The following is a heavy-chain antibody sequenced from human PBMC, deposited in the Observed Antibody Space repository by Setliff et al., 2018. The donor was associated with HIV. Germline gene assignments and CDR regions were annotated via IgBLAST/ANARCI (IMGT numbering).Heavy chain of an antibody. J-gene: IGHJ3*02. Sequence: PSETLSLTCTVSGGSISSGSYYWSWIRQPAGKGLQWIGRIYTSGSTNYNPSLKSRVTISVDTSKNQFSLKLNSVTAADTAVYYCARIIMPRGGAFDIWGQGIMVTVSS. CDR2: IYTSGST. D-gene: IGHD3-10*01. CDR1: GGSISSGSYY. V-gene: IGHV4-61*02. CDR3: ARIIMPRGGAFDI.